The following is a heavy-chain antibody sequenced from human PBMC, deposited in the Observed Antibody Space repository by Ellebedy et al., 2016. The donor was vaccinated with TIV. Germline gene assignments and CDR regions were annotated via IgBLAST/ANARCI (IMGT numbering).Heavy chain of an antibody. CDR1: GFTFSSYA. Sequence: GGSLRLXXAASGFTFSSYAMSWVRQAPGKGLEWVSAISGSGGSTYYADSVKGRFTISRDNSKNTLYLQMNSLRAEDTAVYYCAKITIFVRAADYWGQGTLVTVSS. D-gene: IGHD3-3*01. CDR3: AKITIFVRAADY. V-gene: IGHV3-23*01. CDR2: ISGSGGST. J-gene: IGHJ4*02.